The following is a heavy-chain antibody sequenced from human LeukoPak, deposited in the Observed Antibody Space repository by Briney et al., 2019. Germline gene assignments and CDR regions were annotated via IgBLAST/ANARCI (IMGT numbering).Heavy chain of an antibody. J-gene: IGHJ4*02. CDR3: ARAGELWLRTVFFCVY. Sequence: ASVKVSCKASGYTFTGYYMHWVRQAPGQGLEWMGWINPNSGGTNYAQKFQGRVTMTRDTSISTAYMELSRLRSDDTAVYYCARAGELWLRTVFFCVYWGQGTLVTVSS. D-gene: IGHD5-18*01. V-gene: IGHV1-2*02. CDR2: INPNSGGT. CDR1: GYTFTGYY.